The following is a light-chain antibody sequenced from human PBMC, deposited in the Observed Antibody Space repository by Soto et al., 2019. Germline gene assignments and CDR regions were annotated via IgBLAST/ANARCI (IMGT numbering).Light chain of an antibody. J-gene: IGKJ4*01. V-gene: IGKV3-15*01. Sequence: EIVLTQSPATLSLSPGERATLSCRASQSVGSKVAWYQQKPGQAPSLLIYGASTRATGIPVRFSGSGSGTDFTLTISSLQSEDFAVYYCQQYSNWPPVTFGGGTKVDIK. CDR1: QSVGSK. CDR3: QQYSNWPPVT. CDR2: GAS.